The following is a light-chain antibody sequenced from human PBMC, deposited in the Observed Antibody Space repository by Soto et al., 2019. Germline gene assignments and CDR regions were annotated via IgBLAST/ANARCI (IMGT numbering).Light chain of an antibody. CDR3: SSYRTNSTWV. CDR2: EVS. J-gene: IGLJ3*02. CDR1: SSDVGGYNY. V-gene: IGLV2-14*01. Sequence: QSALTQPASVSGSPGQSITISCTGTSSDVGGYNYVSWYQHLPVKAPKLVIFEVSNRPSGISNRFSGSKSDNTASLPISGLQAEDEADYYCSSYRTNSTWVFGGGTKVTVL.